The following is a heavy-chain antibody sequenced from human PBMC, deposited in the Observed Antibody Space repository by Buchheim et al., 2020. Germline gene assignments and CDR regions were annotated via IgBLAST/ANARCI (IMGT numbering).Heavy chain of an antibody. J-gene: IGHJ4*02. Sequence: EVQLVESGGGLVKPGGSLRLSCAASGFTFSSYSMNWVRQAPGKGLEWVSSISSSSSYIYYADSVKGRFTISRDNAKNSLYLQMNSLRAEDTAVYYCARDLEQQLVQGIHGYWGQGTL. CDR3: ARDLEQQLVQGIHGY. V-gene: IGHV3-21*01. CDR1: GFTFSSYS. CDR2: ISSSSSYI. D-gene: IGHD6-13*01.